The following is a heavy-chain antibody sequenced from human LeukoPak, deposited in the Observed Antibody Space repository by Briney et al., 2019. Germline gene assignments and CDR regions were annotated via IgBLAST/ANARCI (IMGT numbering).Heavy chain of an antibody. D-gene: IGHD3/OR15-3a*01. Sequence: GGSLRLSCAASGFTVSSNYMRWVRQAPGKGLQWVSVIYSGGNTYYADSVKGRFTISRDNSKNTLYLQMNSLRAEDTAVYYCAKDWTGTKPFDLWGRGTLVTVSS. CDR2: IYSGGNT. CDR3: AKDWTGTKPFDL. CDR1: GFTVSSNY. V-gene: IGHV3-66*01. J-gene: IGHJ2*01.